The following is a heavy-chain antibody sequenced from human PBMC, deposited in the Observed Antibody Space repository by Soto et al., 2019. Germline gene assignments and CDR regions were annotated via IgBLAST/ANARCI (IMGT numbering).Heavy chain of an antibody. D-gene: IGHD2-15*01. CDR3: TNDKQWSGMYT. Sequence: PGGSLRLSCTASGFTFSSFFMNWVRQAPGKGPEWVSGIDTSGGVTKYADSVKGRFTISRDNSKNTLYLQMNSLRAEDTALYYCTNDKQWSGMYTWGQGTTLPISS. CDR1: GFTFSSFF. CDR2: IDTSGGVT. J-gene: IGHJ6*02. V-gene: IGHV3-23*01.